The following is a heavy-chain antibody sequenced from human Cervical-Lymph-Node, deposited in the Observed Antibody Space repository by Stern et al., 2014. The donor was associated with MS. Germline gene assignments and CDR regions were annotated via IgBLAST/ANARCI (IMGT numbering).Heavy chain of an antibody. Sequence: EMQLGVSGGGVVQPGGSLRLSCEVSGFSRSNYWMNWVRQAPGKGLEWGASIKQDGSEKYYVDCVRARHTISRDNTKNSLSLQMNSLRAEDTSVYYCARQSAVTVALSFDNWCQGTLVTVSS. CDR2: IKQDGSEK. CDR3: ARQSAVTVALSFDN. CDR1: GFSRSNYW. D-gene: IGHD4-23*01. J-gene: IGHJ4*02. V-gene: IGHV3-7*01.